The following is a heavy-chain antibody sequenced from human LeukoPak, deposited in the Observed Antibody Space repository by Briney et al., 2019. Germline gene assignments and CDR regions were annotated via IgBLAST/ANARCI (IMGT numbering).Heavy chain of an antibody. D-gene: IGHD5-18*01. V-gene: IGHV1-46*01. CDR2: INPSGGST. CDR1: GYTFTSYY. Sequence: EASVKVSCKASGYTFTSYYMHWVRQAPGQGPEWMGIINPSGGSTSYAQKFQGRVTMTRDTSTSTVYMELSSLRSEDTAVYYCARVPNVDTAMVEFDYWGQGTLVTVSS. CDR3: ARVPNVDTAMVEFDY. J-gene: IGHJ4*02.